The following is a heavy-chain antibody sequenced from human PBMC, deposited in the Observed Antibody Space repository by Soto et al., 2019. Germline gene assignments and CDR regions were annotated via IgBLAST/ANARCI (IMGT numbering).Heavy chain of an antibody. CDR2: ISGTGGIT. Sequence: EVQLLQSGGGLVQPGGSLRLSCAASGFAFGNYPMAWVRQTPGKGLEWISTISGTGGITDYEDSVKGRFTVSIDYSKDTVHLQMNSLRAEDTAVYYCAKDHTMARGVRAFDIWGQGTMVNISS. V-gene: IGHV3-23*01. CDR1: GFAFGNYP. CDR3: AKDHTMARGVRAFDI. D-gene: IGHD3-10*01. J-gene: IGHJ3*02.